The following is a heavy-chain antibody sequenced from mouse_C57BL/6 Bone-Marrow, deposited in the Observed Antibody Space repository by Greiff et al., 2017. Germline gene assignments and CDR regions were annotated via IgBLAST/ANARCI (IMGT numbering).Heavy chain of an antibody. V-gene: IGHV5-17*01. CDR1: GFTFSDYG. CDR3: ARPELHYAMDY. CDR2: ISSGSSTI. Sequence: EVKLVESGGGLVKPGGSLKLSCAASGFTFSDYGMHWVRQAPEKGLEWVAYISSGSSTIYYADTVKGRFTISRDNAKNTLFLQMTSLRSEDTAMYYCARPELHYAMDYWGQGTSVTVSS. J-gene: IGHJ4*01. D-gene: IGHD2-1*01.